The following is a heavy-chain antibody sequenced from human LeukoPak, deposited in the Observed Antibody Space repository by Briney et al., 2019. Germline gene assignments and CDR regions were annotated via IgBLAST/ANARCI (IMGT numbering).Heavy chain of an antibody. Sequence: PSETLSLTCTVSGGSISSGSYYWSCIRQTAGTGLEWIGRIYTSGSTNYNPSLKSRVTISVDTSKNQFSLKLSSVTAADTAVYYCARGEVVPAASYGMDVWGQGTTVTVSS. CDR1: GGSISSGSYY. CDR3: ARGEVVPAASYGMDV. J-gene: IGHJ6*02. V-gene: IGHV4-61*02. D-gene: IGHD2-2*01. CDR2: IYTSGST.